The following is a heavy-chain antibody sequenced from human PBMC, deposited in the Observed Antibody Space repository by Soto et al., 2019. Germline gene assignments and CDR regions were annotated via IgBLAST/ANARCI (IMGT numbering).Heavy chain of an antibody. V-gene: IGHV4-34*01. CDR2: INHSGST. J-gene: IGHJ4*02. D-gene: IGHD2-2*01. CDR1: GGSFIGYY. CDR3: ARGSSIVVVPAAMSTVTRELTHELDY. Sequence: SETLSLTCAVYGGSFIGYYCSWIRHPPGKWLEWIVEINHSGSTNYNPSLKSRVTISVDTSKNQFSLKLSSVTAADTGVYYCARGSSIVVVPAAMSTVTRELTHELDYWGQGTLVTVSS.